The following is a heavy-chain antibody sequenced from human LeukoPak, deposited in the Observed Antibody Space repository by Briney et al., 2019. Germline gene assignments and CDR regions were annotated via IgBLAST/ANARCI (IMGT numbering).Heavy chain of an antibody. Sequence: ASVKVSCKASGYTFTSYFLHWVRQAPGQGLEWMGIINPSGGSTIYAQKFQGRVTMTRDTSTSTVYMEVSSLRSEDTAVYYCAREKYDSSGSSGFDCWGQGTLVTVSS. CDR2: INPSGGST. D-gene: IGHD3-22*01. V-gene: IGHV1-46*01. CDR3: AREKYDSSGSSGFDC. CDR1: GYTFTSYF. J-gene: IGHJ4*02.